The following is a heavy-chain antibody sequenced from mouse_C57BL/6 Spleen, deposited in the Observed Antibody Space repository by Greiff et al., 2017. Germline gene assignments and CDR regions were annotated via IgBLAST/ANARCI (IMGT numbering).Heavy chain of an antibody. CDR3: ARQTAMYY. Sequence: EVKLVESGGGLVQPGGSLKLSCEASGFTFSDYYMYWVRQTPEQRLEWVAYISNGGGSTYYPDTVKGRFTISRDNAKNTLYMQMSRLKSEDTAMYYCARQTAMYYWGQGTSVTVSS. CDR2: ISNGGGST. CDR1: GFTFSDYY. V-gene: IGHV5-12*01. J-gene: IGHJ4*01.